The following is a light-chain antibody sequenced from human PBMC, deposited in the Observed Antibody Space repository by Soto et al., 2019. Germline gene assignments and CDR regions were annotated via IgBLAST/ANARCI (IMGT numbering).Light chain of an antibody. CDR3: QQRSYWPG. Sequence: EIVLTQSPATLSLSPGERATLSCRASQSVSSYLAWYQQKPGQAPRLLIYDASNRATGILARFSGSGSGTDFTLTIRSLEPEDFAVYYCQQRSYWPGLGGGTKVEIK. CDR2: DAS. CDR1: QSVSSY. V-gene: IGKV3-11*01. J-gene: IGKJ4*02.